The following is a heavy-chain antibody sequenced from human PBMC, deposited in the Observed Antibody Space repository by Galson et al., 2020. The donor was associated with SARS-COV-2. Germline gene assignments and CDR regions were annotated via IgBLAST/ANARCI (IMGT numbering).Heavy chain of an antibody. CDR1: GFTFTSSV. Sequence: SVKVSCRASGFTFTSSVMQWMRQTRGQRPEWIGWIVVGSGNTDYAQKFQERVIISRDMSTNTVYMELSSLRSEDTAVYYCAAYPYAGSRSSTDCWGQGTLVTVSS. CDR2: IVVGSGNT. CDR3: AAYPYAGSRSSTDC. D-gene: IGHD3-10*01. J-gene: IGHJ4*02. V-gene: IGHV1-58*02.